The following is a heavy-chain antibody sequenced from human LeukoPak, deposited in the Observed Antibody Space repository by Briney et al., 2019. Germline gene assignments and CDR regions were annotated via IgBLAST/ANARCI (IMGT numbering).Heavy chain of an antibody. V-gene: IGHV3-23*01. CDR3: ARHYYDSSGPMPY. D-gene: IGHD3-22*01. Sequence: GGSLRLSCAASGFTFSSYATSWVRQAPGKGLEWVSVISGSGDNTYYADSVKGRLTISRDNSKNTLYLQMNSLRGEDTAVYYCARHYYDSSGPMPYWGQGTLVTVSS. J-gene: IGHJ4*02. CDR1: GFTFSSYA. CDR2: ISGSGDNT.